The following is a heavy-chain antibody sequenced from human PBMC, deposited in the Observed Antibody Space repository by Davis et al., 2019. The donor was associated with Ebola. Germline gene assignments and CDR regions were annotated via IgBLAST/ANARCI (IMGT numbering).Heavy chain of an antibody. D-gene: IGHD3-3*01. CDR3: ARGRDFWRN. CDR1: GDSISSSNW. J-gene: IGHJ4*02. CDR2: INHSGST. V-gene: IGHV4-4*02. Sequence: MPGGSLRLSCAVSGDSISSSNWWSWVRQPPGKGLEWIGEINHSGSTNYNPSLKSRVTISVDTSKNQFSLKLSSVTAADTAVYYCARGRDFWRNWGQGTLVTVSS.